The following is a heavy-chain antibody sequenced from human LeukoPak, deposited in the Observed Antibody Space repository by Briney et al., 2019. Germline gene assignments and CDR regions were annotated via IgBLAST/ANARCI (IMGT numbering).Heavy chain of an antibody. V-gene: IGHV3-74*01. J-gene: IGHJ4*02. CDR2: INGDGSST. D-gene: IGHD1-26*01. CDR3: ARGGQPTDF. Sequence: GGSLRLSCAASGFTFSNYWMHWVRQAPGKGLFWVSRINGDGSSTNYADSVKGRFTISRDNAKNTLYLQMNSLRAEDTAVYYCARGGQPTDFWGQGTLVTVSS. CDR1: GFTFSNYW.